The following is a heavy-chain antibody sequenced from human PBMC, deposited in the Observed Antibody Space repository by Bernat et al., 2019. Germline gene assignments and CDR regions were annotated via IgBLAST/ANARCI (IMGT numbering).Heavy chain of an antibody. Sequence: QVQLVQSGAEVKKPGASVTVSCKASQYTFTGYYLHWVRQAPGQGLEWMGWINPNSGATNYARKFQGWVTMTRDTSISTAYMELSSLKSDDTAGYYCARGLTGEEKDGWGQGTKVTVSS. J-gene: IGHJ6*02. CDR3: ARGLTGEEKDG. CDR2: INPNSGAT. V-gene: IGHV1-2*04. D-gene: IGHD7-27*01. CDR1: QYTFTGYY.